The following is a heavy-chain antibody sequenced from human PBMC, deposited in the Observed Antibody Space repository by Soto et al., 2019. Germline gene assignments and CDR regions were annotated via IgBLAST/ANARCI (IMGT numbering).Heavy chain of an antibody. CDR3: ARRYYYDTENRDAFDI. V-gene: IGHV3-21*01. CDR2: MSSRSDYI. Sequence: PGGSLRLSCVASGFTFSTYSMNWVLQAPGKGLEWVSSMSSRSDYIFHADSVKGRFTISRDNAKKSLYLQMNSLRAEDTAVYYCARRYYYDTENRDAFDIWGQGTLVTLSS. J-gene: IGHJ3*02. D-gene: IGHD3-22*01. CDR1: GFTFSTYS.